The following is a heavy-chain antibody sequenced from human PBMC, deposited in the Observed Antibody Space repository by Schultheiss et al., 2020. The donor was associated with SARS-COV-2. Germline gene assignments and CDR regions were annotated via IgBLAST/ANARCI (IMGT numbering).Heavy chain of an antibody. CDR2: IYYSGST. CDR1: GGSISSGDYY. CDR3: AGQWVIPHLRYGMDV. D-gene: IGHD1-26*01. V-gene: IGHV4-30-4*01. J-gene: IGHJ6*02. Sequence: SETLSLTCTVSGGSISSGDYYWSWIRRPPGKGLEWIGYIYYSGSTNYNPPLKSRFTISVDTSKNQFSLELSSVTAADTAVYYCAGQWVIPHLRYGMDVWGQGTTVTVSS.